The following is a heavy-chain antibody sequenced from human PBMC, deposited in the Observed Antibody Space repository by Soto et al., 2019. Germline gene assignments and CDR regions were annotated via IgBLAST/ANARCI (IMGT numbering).Heavy chain of an antibody. D-gene: IGHD3-22*01. CDR3: ASLYYDSSGYDTYYGMDV. CDR1: GFTFSSYG. V-gene: IGHV3-30*03. J-gene: IGHJ6*02. Sequence: GGSLRLSCAASGFTFSSYGMHWVRQAPGKGLEWVAVISYDGSNKYYADSVKGQFTISRDNSKNTLYLQMNSLRAEDTAVYYCASLYYDSSGYDTYYGMDVWGQGTTVTVSS. CDR2: ISYDGSNK.